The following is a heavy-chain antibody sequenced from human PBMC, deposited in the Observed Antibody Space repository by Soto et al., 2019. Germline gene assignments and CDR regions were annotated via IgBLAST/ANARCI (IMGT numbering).Heavy chain of an antibody. CDR2: IKSKTDGGTT. CDR3: TTDQVEWFPILNYYYYYMDV. J-gene: IGHJ6*03. V-gene: IGHV3-15*01. CDR1: GFTFSNAW. Sequence: GGSLRLSCAASGFTFSNAWMSWVRQAPGKGLEWVGRIKSKTDGGTTDYAAPVKGRFTISRDDSKNTLYLQMNSLKTEDTAVYYCTTDQVEWFPILNYYYYYMDVWGKGTTVTVSS. D-gene: IGHD3-3*01.